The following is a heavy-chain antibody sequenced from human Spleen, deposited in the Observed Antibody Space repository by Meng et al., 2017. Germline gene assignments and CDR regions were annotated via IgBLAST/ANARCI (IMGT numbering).Heavy chain of an antibody. J-gene: IGHJ4*02. V-gene: IGHV3-9*01. CDR1: GFTFDDYV. Sequence: SLKISCAASGFTFDDYVMHWVRQAPGKGLEWVSGISWNSGSAAYADSVKGRFIISRDNAKNSLYLQMDSLRTEDTALYYCAKDKADFRASVDTSMVTFDYWGQGTLVTVSS. CDR3: AKDKADFRASVDTSMVTFDY. D-gene: IGHD5-18*01. CDR2: ISWNSGSA.